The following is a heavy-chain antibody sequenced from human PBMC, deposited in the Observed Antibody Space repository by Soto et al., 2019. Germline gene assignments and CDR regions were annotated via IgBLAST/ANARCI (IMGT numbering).Heavy chain of an antibody. CDR2: IYPGDPDP. CDR3: ARRGDAYNEGYYYGLDV. J-gene: IGHJ6*02. CDR1: GKDCSNYW. Sequence: ACRKVSCRGSGKDCSNYWIGWLRQKPGKGLEWMGIIYPGDPDPRYSPSFQGQVTISADKSISTAYLQWGSLKASDTAKYYCARRGDAYNEGYYYGLDVWGQGPTVTV. D-gene: IGHD3-10*01. V-gene: IGHV5-51*01.